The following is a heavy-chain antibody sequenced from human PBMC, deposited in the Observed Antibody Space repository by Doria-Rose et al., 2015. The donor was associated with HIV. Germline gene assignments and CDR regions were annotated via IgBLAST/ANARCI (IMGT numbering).Heavy chain of an antibody. CDR3: ARIKSSRWYHKYYFDF. D-gene: IGHD6-13*01. CDR1: GVSLSSPGMG. Sequence: QVQLVQSGPVLVKPTETLTLTCTVSGVSLSSPGMGVSWIRQPPGKALEWLANIFSDDERSYKTSLKSRLTISRGTSKSQVVLTMTDMDHVGTATYYCARIKSSRWYHKYYFDFWGQGTLVIVSA. CDR2: IFSDDER. V-gene: IGHV2-26*01. J-gene: IGHJ4*02.